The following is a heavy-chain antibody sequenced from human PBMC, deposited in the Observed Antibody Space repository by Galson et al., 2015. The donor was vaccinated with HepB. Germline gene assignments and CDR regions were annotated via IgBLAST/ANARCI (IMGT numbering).Heavy chain of an antibody. CDR3: TRDGLDILTGYYVDY. CDR1: GFTFGDYA. Sequence: SLRLSCAASGFTFGDYAMSWVRQAPGKGLEWVGFIRSKAYGGTTEYAASVKGRFTISRDDSKSIAYLQMNSLKTEDTAVYYCTRDGLDILTGYYVDYWGQGTLVTVSS. V-gene: IGHV3-49*04. J-gene: IGHJ4*02. D-gene: IGHD3-9*01. CDR2: IRSKAYGGTT.